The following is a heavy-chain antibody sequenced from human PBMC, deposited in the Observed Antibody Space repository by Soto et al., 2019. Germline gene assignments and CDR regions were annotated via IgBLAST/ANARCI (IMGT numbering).Heavy chain of an antibody. V-gene: IGHV3-66*01. J-gene: IGHJ6*03. CDR1: GFTVSSNY. Sequence: EVQLVESGGGLVQPGGSLRLSCAASGFTVSSNYMSWVRQAPGKGLEWVSVIYSGGSTYYADSVKGRFTISRDNSKNTLYLQMNSLRAEDTAVYYCARGTVTLYYYGYMDVWGKGTTVTVSS. CDR3: ARGTVTLYYYGYMDV. CDR2: IYSGGST. D-gene: IGHD4-17*01.